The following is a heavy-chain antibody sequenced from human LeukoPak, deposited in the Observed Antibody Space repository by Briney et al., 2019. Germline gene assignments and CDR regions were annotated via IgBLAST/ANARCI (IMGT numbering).Heavy chain of an antibody. Sequence: SETLSLTCTVSGYSISSGYHYGWIRQPPGKGLEWIGSVHQSGSTYYNPPLKSRVTISIDNSKNQFSLKLTSVTAADTAVYYCGSQREWSLTEYHFDYWGQGTLVTVSS. J-gene: IGHJ4*02. D-gene: IGHD3-3*01. CDR2: VHQSGST. V-gene: IGHV4-38-2*02. CDR3: GSQREWSLTEYHFDY. CDR1: GYSISSGYH.